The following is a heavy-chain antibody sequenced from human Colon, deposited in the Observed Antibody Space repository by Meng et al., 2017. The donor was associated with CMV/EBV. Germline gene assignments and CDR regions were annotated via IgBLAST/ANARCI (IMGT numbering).Heavy chain of an antibody. Sequence: ASVKVSCKASGYTFTSYDINWVRQATGQGLEWMGWMNPDSGNTGYAQKFQGRVTMTRNTSISTAYMELSSLRSEDADVYYCSRGQIGLDPWGQGTLVTVSS. CDR1: GYTFTSYD. CDR2: MNPDSGNT. J-gene: IGHJ5*02. V-gene: IGHV1-8*01. CDR3: SRGQIGLDP. D-gene: IGHD2/OR15-2a*01.